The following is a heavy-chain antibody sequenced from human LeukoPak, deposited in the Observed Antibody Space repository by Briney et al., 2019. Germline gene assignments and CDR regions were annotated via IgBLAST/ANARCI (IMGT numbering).Heavy chain of an antibody. V-gene: IGHV4-38-2*02. J-gene: IGHJ6*03. CDR3: ARDAPYYDSSGYQNYYYYYMDV. CDR1: GYSISSGYY. D-gene: IGHD3-22*01. CDR2: VYHSGST. Sequence: PSETLSLTCAVSGYSISSGYYWGWIRQPPGKGLEWIGNVYHSGSTYKNPSLKSRVSISLNTSNNQFSLKLTSVTAADTAVYYCARDAPYYDSSGYQNYYYYYMDVWGKGTTVTVSS.